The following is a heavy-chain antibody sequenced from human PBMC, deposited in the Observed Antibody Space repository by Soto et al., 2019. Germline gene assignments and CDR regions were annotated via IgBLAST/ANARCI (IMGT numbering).Heavy chain of an antibody. V-gene: IGHV2-70*04. CDR2: IDWDDDK. CDR3: ARTLDYYDSGYYYYYYGMDV. Sequence: GPTLVNPTQTLTLTCTFSGFSLSTSGMRVSWIRQPPGKALEWLARIDWDDDKFYSTSLKTRLTISKDTSKNQVVLTMTNMDPADTATYYCARTLDYYDSGYYYYYYGMDVWGQGTTVTVSS. D-gene: IGHD3-22*01. CDR1: GFSLSTSGMR. J-gene: IGHJ6*02.